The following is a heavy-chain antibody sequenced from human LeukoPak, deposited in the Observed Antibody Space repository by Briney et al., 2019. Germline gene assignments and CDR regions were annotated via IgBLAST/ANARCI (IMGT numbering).Heavy chain of an antibody. Sequence: ASVKVSCKASGYTFTGYYMHWVRQAPGQGLEWMGRINPNSGGTNYAQTFQGRVTMTRDTSISTAYMELSRLRSDDTAVYYCARDLDRLSYDSDDYWGQGTLVTVSS. V-gene: IGHV1-2*06. CDR2: INPNSGGT. CDR3: ARDLDRLSYDSDDY. D-gene: IGHD3-22*01. CDR1: GYTFTGYY. J-gene: IGHJ4*02.